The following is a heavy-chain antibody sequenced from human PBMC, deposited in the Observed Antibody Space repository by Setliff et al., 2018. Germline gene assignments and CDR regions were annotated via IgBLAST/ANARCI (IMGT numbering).Heavy chain of an antibody. CDR2: ISGGGGETT. CDR3: AKDGGIRGFDY. CDR1: GFTFSGYY. D-gene: IGHD3-16*01. Sequence: GGSLRLSCAASGFTFSGYYMQWVRQAPGKGLEWVSFISGGGGETTFYADSVKGRFTVSRDNSKNTLYLHMNSLRADDTAVYYCAKDGGIRGFDYWGQGSRVTVSS. V-gene: IGHV3-23*01. J-gene: IGHJ4*02.